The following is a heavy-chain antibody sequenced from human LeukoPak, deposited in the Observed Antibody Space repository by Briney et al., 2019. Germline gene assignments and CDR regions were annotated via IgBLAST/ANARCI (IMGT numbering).Heavy chain of an antibody. Sequence: SQTLSLTCTVSGGSISSGDYYWSWIRQPPGKGLEWIGYIYYSGSTYYNPSLKSRVTISVDTSKNQFSLKLSSVTAADTAVYYCARADGYSYGYYPSRYYYYYGMDVWGQGTTVTVSS. J-gene: IGHJ6*02. D-gene: IGHD5-18*01. V-gene: IGHV4-30-4*01. CDR1: GGSISSGDYY. CDR2: IYYSGST. CDR3: ARADGYSYGYYPSRYYYYYGMDV.